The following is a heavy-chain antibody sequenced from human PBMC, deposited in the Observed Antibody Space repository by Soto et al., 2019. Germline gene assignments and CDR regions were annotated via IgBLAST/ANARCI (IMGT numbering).Heavy chain of an antibody. J-gene: IGHJ5*02. CDR1: GYTFTSYA. CDR3: ARDLGGVENWFDP. CDR2: INAGNGNT. D-gene: IGHD2-8*02. V-gene: IGHV1-3*05. Sequence: QVQLVQSGAEEKKPGASVKVSCKASGYTFTSYAMHWVRQAPGQRLEWMGWINAGNGNTKYSRKFQGRVTITRDTSASTAYMELSSLRSEDTAVYYCARDLGGVENWFDPWGQGTLVTVSS.